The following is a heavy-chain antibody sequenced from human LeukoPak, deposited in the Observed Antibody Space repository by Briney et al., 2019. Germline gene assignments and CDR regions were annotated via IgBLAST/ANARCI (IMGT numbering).Heavy chain of an antibody. Sequence: GGSLRLSCAASGFTFSSYAISWVRQAPGKGLEWVSAISGSGGSAYYADSVKGRFTISRDNSKNTLYLQMNSLRAEDTAVYYCAKCGTVVTPRWFDPWGQGTLVTVSS. CDR1: GFTFSSYA. V-gene: IGHV3-23*01. CDR2: ISGSGGSA. J-gene: IGHJ5*02. D-gene: IGHD4-23*01. CDR3: AKCGTVVTPRWFDP.